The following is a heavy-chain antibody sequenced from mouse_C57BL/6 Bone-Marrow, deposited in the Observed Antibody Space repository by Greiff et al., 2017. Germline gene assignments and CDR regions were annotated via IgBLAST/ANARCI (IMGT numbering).Heavy chain of an antibody. V-gene: IGHV1-81*01. CDR1: GYTFTSYG. CDR2: IYPRSGNT. Sequence: VHLVESGAELARPGASVKLSCKASGYTFTSYGISWVKQRTGQGLEWIGEIYPRSGNTYYNEQFKGKATLTADKSSSTAYMELRSLTSEDSAVYFCAREVRGFAYWGQGTLVTVSA. CDR3: AREVRGFAY. J-gene: IGHJ3*01.